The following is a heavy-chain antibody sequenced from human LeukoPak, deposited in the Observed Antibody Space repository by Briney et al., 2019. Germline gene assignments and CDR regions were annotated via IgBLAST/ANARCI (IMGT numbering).Heavy chain of an antibody. J-gene: IGHJ4*02. CDR2: IYYSGST. CDR3: ARGFEDLYGSGSYSCDY. V-gene: IGHV4-59*12. D-gene: IGHD3-10*01. Sequence: SETLSLTCTVSGGSISSYYWSWIRQPPGKGLEWIGYIYYSGSTNYNPSLKSRVTISVDTSKNQFSLKLSSVTAADTAVYYCARGFEDLYGSGSYSCDYWGQGTLVTVSS. CDR1: GGSISSYY.